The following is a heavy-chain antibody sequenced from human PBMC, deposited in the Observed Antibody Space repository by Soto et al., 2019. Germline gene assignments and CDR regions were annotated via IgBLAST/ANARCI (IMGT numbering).Heavy chain of an antibody. V-gene: IGHV1-69*01. CDR3: ATKLQRITMIVVVIKDYYYGMDV. D-gene: IGHD3-22*01. CDR1: GGTFSSYA. Sequence: QVQLVQSGAEVKKPGSSVKVSCKASGGTFSSYAISWVRQAPGQGLEWMGGIIPIFGTANYAQKFQGRVTITADESTSTAYMELSSLRSEDTDVYYCATKLQRITMIVVVIKDYYYGMDVWGQGTTVTVSS. CDR2: IIPIFGTA. J-gene: IGHJ6*02.